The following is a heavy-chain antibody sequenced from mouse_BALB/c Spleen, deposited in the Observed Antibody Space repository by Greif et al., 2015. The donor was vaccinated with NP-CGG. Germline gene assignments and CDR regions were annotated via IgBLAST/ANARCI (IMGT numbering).Heavy chain of an antibody. D-gene: IGHD1-2*01. J-gene: IGHJ2*01. Sequence: EVQLQQSGAELVRPGALVKLSCKASGFNIKDYYMHWVKQRPEQGLEWIGWIDPENGNTIYDPKVQGKASITADTSSNSPYLQLSSLTSQDTPVYYCARHHYHPPYINYWRQSTTLTISS. CDR1: GFNIKDYY. V-gene: IGHV14-1*02. CDR3: ARHHYHPPYINY. CDR2: IDPENGNT.